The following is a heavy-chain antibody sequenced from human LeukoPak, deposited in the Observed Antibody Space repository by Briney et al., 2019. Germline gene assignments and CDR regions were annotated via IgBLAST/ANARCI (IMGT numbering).Heavy chain of an antibody. Sequence: GSLRLSCAASGFTFSNYGMHWVRQAPGKGLEWVAIISYDGSNTYYADSVKGRFTISRDNSKNTLYLQMNSLRAEDTAVYYCARGPDSSGSYFDYWGQGTLVTVSS. CDR2: ISYDGSNT. CDR3: ARGPDSSGSYFDY. V-gene: IGHV3-30*03. CDR1: GFTFSNYG. D-gene: IGHD3-22*01. J-gene: IGHJ4*02.